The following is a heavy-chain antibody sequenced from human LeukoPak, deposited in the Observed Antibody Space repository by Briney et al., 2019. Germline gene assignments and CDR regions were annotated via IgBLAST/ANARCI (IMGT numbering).Heavy chain of an antibody. V-gene: IGHV3-7*01. CDR1: GLSFSGQW. CDR2: IKYDGSEE. D-gene: IGHD3-16*01. J-gene: IGHJ4*02. CDR3: AYTNHLTY. Sequence: GGSLRLSCAASGLSFSGQWMNWVRRAPGQGLEWVANIKYDGSEEYYVDSVKGRFTISRDNAKNSLSLQMNYVRAGDTAIYYCAYTNHLTYWGQGTLVTVSS.